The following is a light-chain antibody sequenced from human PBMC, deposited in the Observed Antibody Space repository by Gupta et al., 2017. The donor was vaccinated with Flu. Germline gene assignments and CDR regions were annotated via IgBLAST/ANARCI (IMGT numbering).Light chain of an antibody. CDR2: KAS. J-gene: IGKJ1*01. CDR1: QSISSW. CDR3: QQYNGT. Sequence: DIRMTQSPSTLSASVGDTVTITCRASQSISSWLAWYQQKSGKAPKLLIYKASSLESGVPSRFSGSGSGTEFTLTISSLQPDDFATYYCQQYNGTFGQGTKVEIE. V-gene: IGKV1-5*03.